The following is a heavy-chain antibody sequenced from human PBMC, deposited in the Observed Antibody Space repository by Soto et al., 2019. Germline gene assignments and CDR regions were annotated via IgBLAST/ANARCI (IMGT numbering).Heavy chain of an antibody. V-gene: IGHV1-69*06. D-gene: IGHD2-21*01. CDR3: ARDGRLGWLFFGAFDI. CDR1: GGTFSSYA. J-gene: IGHJ3*02. CDR2: IIPIFGTA. Sequence: QVQLVQSGAEVKKPGSSVKVSCKASGGTFSSYAISWVRQAPGQELEWMGGIIPIFGTANYAQKFQGRVTITADKSTSTAYMELSSLRSEDTAVYYCARDGRLGWLFFGAFDIWGQGTMVTVSS.